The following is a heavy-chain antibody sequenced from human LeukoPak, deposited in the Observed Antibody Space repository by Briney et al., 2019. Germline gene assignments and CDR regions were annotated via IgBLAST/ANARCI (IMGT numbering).Heavy chain of an antibody. J-gene: IGHJ4*02. D-gene: IGHD6-13*01. Sequence: SVKVSCKAFGGTFSSYAISWVRQAPGQGLEWMGGIIPIFGTANYAQKFQGRVTITADESTSTAYMELSSLRSEDTAVYYCARETIAAAGKFDYWGQGTLVTVSS. V-gene: IGHV1-69*01. CDR2: IIPIFGTA. CDR3: ARETIAAAGKFDY. CDR1: GGTFSSYA.